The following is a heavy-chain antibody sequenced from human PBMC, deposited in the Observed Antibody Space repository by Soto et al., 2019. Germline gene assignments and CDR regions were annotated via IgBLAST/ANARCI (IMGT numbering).Heavy chain of an antibody. J-gene: IGHJ6*03. Sequence: PGGSLRLSCAASGFTFDDYAMHWVRQAPGKGLEYVSGISSNGVGTYYANSVQGRFTISRDNSKNTVYLQMGSLRPEDTAVYYCARRARPDFYYMDVWGKGTTVTVSS. D-gene: IGHD6-6*01. V-gene: IGHV3-64*01. CDR2: ISSNGVGT. CDR1: GFTFDDYA. CDR3: ARRARPDFYYMDV.